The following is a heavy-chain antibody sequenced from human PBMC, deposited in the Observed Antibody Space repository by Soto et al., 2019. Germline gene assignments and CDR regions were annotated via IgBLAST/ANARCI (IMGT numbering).Heavy chain of an antibody. Sequence: PSEALSLTCAVSGGSISRGGYSWSWIRQPPGKGLEWIGYMYHSGSTYYNPSLKSRVTISIDRSKNQFSLKLSSVTAADTAVYYCARHTPAISISDHWGQGTLVTVSS. CDR2: MYHSGST. CDR1: GGSISRGGYS. V-gene: IGHV4-30-2*01. J-gene: IGHJ4*02. D-gene: IGHD2-15*01. CDR3: ARHTPAISISDH.